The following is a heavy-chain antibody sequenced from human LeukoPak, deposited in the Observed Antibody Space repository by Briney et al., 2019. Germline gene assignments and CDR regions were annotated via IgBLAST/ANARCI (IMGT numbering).Heavy chain of an antibody. Sequence: ASVKVSCEASGYTFSSDVISWVRQAPGHGLEWMGWISAYTGNTNYVQKLQGRVTMTTDTSQRTVYKELRRLGADDAAVYYGGISFVGRVGGTPGHYFYYWGQGTLVTLSS. CDR3: GISFVGRVGGTPGHYFYY. J-gene: IGHJ4*02. CDR1: GYTFSSDV. D-gene: IGHD1-26*01. CDR2: ISAYTGNT. V-gene: IGHV1-18*01.